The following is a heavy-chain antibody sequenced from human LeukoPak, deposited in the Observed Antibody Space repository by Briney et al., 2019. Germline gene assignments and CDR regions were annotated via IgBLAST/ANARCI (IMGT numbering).Heavy chain of an antibody. CDR1: GFSFSSYA. J-gene: IGHJ4*02. CDR2: MSSSDDGR. V-gene: IGHV3-23*01. Sequence: PGGSLRLSCATSGFSFSSYAMSWVRQAPGKGLEWVSAMSSSDDGRYYAASVRGRFTISRDTSRSTLYLQMNSLRAEDAAVYYCAKGLETESRLDSWGQGTLVTVSS. CDR3: AKGLETESRLDS. D-gene: IGHD1-1*01.